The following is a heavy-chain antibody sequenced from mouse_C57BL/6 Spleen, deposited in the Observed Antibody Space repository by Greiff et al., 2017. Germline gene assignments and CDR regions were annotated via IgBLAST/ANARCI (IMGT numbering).Heavy chain of an antibody. CDR1: GYTFTDYN. V-gene: IGHV1-22*01. CDR2: INPNNGGT. Sequence: EVKLQESGPELVKPGASVKMSCKASGYTFTDYNMHWVKQSHGKSLEWIGYINPNNGGTSYNQKFKGKATLTVNKSSSTAYMELRSLTSEDSAVYYCARGYYGSSYVGWYFDVWGTGTTVTVSS. J-gene: IGHJ1*03. D-gene: IGHD1-1*01. CDR3: ARGYYGSSYVGWYFDV.